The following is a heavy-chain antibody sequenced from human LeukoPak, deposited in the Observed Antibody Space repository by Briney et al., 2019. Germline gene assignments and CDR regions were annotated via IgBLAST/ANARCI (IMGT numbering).Heavy chain of an antibody. V-gene: IGHV3-23*01. CDR1: GFTFSSYA. Sequence: GGSLRLSCAASGFTFSSYAMSWVRQAPGKGLECVSAIISSGGYTYYADSVKGRFTISRDNSKNTLYLQMNSLRAEDTAVYYCAKDRPHFDYWGQGTLVTVSS. CDR3: AKDRPHFDY. J-gene: IGHJ4*02. CDR2: IISSGGYT.